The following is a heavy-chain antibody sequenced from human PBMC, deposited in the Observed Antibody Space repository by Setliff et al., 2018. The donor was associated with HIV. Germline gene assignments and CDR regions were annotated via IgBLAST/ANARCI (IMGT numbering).Heavy chain of an antibody. CDR3: ARGDYGDYRVPYFFDY. J-gene: IGHJ4*02. V-gene: IGHV1-46*01. CDR2: INPSGGRT. D-gene: IGHD4-17*01. Sequence: ASVKVSCKASGYTFTSYYMHWVRQAPGQGLEWMGIINPSGGRTTYAQKFQGRVTMTRDTSTSTVYMELSSLRSEDTAVYYCARGDYGDYRVPYFFDYWGQGTPVTV. CDR1: GYTFTSYY.